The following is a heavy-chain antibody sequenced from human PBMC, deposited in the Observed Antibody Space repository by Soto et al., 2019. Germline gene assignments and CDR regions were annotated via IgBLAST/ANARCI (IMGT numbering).Heavy chain of an antibody. J-gene: IGHJ6*03. CDR3: ARDRGVAPPVAGNTHYYYYMDV. CDR2: ISAFNGNT. Sequence: QDQLVQSGAEVKKPGASVTVSCKASGYSFTNYGVTWVRQAPGQGLEWMGWISAFNGNTHYAQNLQGRVTMTTDASTRTAYMALRSLRSDDTAVYYCARDRGVAPPVAGNTHYYYYMDVWGKGTTVTVSS. V-gene: IGHV1-18*01. D-gene: IGHD6-19*01. CDR1: GYSFTNYG.